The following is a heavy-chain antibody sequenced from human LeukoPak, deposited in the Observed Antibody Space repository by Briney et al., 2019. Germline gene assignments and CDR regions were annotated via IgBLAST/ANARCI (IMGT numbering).Heavy chain of an antibody. Sequence: ASVKVSCKASGYTFATSSITWVRHAPGQRLEWMGWISPNNGNTYYAQKFQGRVTMTTDTSTTTAYMELRSLRSDDTAVYYCTRVLPSSNWWGAFDIWGQGTMVTVSS. V-gene: IGHV1-18*01. J-gene: IGHJ3*02. CDR3: TRVLPSSNWWGAFDI. CDR2: ISPNNGNT. CDR1: GYTFATSS. D-gene: IGHD6-13*01.